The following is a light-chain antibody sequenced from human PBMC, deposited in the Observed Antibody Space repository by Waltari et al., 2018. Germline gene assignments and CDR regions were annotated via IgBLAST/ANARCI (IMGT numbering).Light chain of an antibody. CDR2: EVS. Sequence: QCALSTPSHPSGPSVQPITNSSPWNHSYLEYYNLVSWSPLHAGKAPKLLIYEVSNRPSEVSDRFSGSKSGNAASLTISGLQPDDEAHYYCGSCSRVPWSSTTRHWVFGGGTKLTV. V-gene: IGLV2-14*01. CDR1: HSYLEYYNL. CDR3: GSCSRVPWSSTTRHWV. J-gene: IGLJ3*02.